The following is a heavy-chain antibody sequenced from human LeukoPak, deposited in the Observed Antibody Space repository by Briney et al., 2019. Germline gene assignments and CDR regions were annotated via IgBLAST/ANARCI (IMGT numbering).Heavy chain of an antibody. D-gene: IGHD3-10*01. CDR1: GYTFTSYG. V-gene: IGHV1-2*02. CDR3: ARVSGSGSYHY. J-gene: IGHJ4*02. CDR2: INPNSGGT. Sequence: ASVKVSCKASGYTFTSYGISWVRQAPGQGLEWMGWINPNSGGTNYAQKFQGRVTMTRDTSISTAYMELSRLRSDDTAVCYCARVSGSGSYHYWGQGTLVTVSS.